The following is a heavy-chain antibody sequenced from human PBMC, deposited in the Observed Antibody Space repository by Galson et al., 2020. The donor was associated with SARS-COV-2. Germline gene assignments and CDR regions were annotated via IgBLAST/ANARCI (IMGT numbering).Heavy chain of an antibody. D-gene: IGHD6-13*01. V-gene: IGHV3-33*01. J-gene: IGHJ1*01. CDR3: ARAPAAGTDEYVQH. CDR2: IWLDGSSK. Sequence: GGSLRLSCTASGFTFSSYGMHWVRQAPGKGLEWVAVIWLDGSSKYYADSVKGRFSISRDNSKNTLYLQMDSLRAEDTAGYYCARAPAAGTDEYVQHWGQGTLVTVSA. CDR1: GFTFSSYG.